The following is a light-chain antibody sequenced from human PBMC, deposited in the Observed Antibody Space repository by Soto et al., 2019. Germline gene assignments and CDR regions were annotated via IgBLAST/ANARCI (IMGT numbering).Light chain of an antibody. CDR3: QQYNSYSPIT. J-gene: IGKJ5*01. CDR1: QGISSY. CDR2: TAS. V-gene: IGKV1-9*01. Sequence: IQLTQSPSFLSASVGDRVTITCRASQGISSYLAWYQLKPGKAPKLLISTASTLQSGVPSRFSGSGSGTEFTLTISSLQPDDFATYYCQQYNSYSPITVGQGTRLEI.